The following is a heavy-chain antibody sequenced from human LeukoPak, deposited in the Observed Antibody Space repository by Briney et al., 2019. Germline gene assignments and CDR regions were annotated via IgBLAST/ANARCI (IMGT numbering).Heavy chain of an antibody. J-gene: IGHJ4*02. D-gene: IGHD2-2*01. CDR3: ASSRYCSSTSCFYFDY. CDR2: ISSSSSYT. CDR1: GFTFSDYY. V-gene: IGHV3-11*06. Sequence: KPGGPLRLSCAASGFTFSDYYMSWIRQAPGKGLEWVSYISSSSSYTNYADSVKGRFTISRDNAKNSLYLQMNSLRAEDTAVYYCASSRYCSSTSCFYFDYWGQGTLVTVSS.